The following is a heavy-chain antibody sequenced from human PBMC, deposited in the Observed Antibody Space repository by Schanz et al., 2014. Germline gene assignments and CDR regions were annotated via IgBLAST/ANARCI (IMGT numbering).Heavy chain of an antibody. CDR1: GFMFTKYA. V-gene: IGHV3-23*04. CDR3: AKDIGGAVAAPVYDS. CDR2: ISGTGTKT. D-gene: IGHD2-15*01. Sequence: DVQLVESGRGLAQPGGSLRLSCVASGFMFTKYAMNWVRQAPGKGLEWVSGISGTGTKTYYADSVKSRFTISRDNSKNTVFLQMSSLRADDTALYYCAKDIGGAVAAPVYDSWGQGTLVTVSS. J-gene: IGHJ4*02.